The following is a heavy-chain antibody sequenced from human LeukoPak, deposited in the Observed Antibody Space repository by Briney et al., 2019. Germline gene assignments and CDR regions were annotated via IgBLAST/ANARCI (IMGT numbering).Heavy chain of an antibody. CDR2: IIPISGTA. J-gene: IGHJ6*03. V-gene: IGHV1-69*05. CDR3: ARGLQYQLLKAMGYYYMDV. D-gene: IGHD2-2*01. Sequence: ASVKASCKASGGTFSSHAIAWVRQAPGQGPEWMGGIIPISGTANYAQKFQGRVTITTDESTSTAYMELSSLTSDDTAVYYCARGLQYQLLKAMGYYYMDVWGEGTTVTVSS. CDR1: GGTFSSHA.